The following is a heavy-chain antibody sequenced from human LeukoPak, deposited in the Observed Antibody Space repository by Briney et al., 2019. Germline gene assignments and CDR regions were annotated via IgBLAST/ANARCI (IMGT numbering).Heavy chain of an antibody. J-gene: IGHJ4*02. Sequence: SGPTLVKSTQTLTLTCTFSGFSLSTSGVGVGWIRQPPGKALEWLALIYWNDDKRYSPSLKSRLTITKDTSKNQVVLTMTNMDPVDTATYYCAHTSGDSSGYLDFDYWGQGTLVTVSS. CDR2: IYWNDDK. CDR1: GFSLSTSGVG. CDR3: AHTSGDSSGYLDFDY. D-gene: IGHD3-22*01. V-gene: IGHV2-5*01.